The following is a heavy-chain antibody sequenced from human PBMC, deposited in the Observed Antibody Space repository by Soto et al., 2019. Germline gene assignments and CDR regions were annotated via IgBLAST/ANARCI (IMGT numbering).Heavy chain of an antibody. D-gene: IGHD3-10*01. V-gene: IGHV3-30*03. Sequence: QVQLVESGGGVVQPGRSLRLSCAASGFPFTSYGMHWVREGPDKGLEWVAIISYDGSDKYYADSVKGRFTISRDNSKNTLYLQKNSLRPEDTALYYCVGGKYYFDYRGQGTLVIVSS. J-gene: IGHJ4*02. CDR3: VGGKYYFDY. CDR1: GFPFTSYG. CDR2: ISYDGSDK.